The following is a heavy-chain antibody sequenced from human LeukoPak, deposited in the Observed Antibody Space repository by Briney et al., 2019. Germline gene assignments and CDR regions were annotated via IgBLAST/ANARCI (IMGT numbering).Heavy chain of an antibody. CDR1: GFTFSHYA. CDR2: LTDSGDAT. D-gene: IGHD5-12*01. V-gene: IGHV3-23*01. Sequence: GGSLRLSCAVSGFTFSHYAMSWVRQAPGTGLEWVGSLTDSGDATYYADSVKGRLTISRDNSNRTLYLHTSGQRDEDTAVYYCARGYSHNSGGWLDPWGQGTLVTVSS. J-gene: IGHJ5*02. CDR3: ARGYSHNSGGWLDP.